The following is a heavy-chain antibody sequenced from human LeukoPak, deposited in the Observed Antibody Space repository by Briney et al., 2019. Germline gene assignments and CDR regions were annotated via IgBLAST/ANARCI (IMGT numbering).Heavy chain of an antibody. J-gene: IGHJ4*02. CDR2: IYYSGST. D-gene: IGHD6-19*01. V-gene: IGHV4-59*01. CDR1: GGSISSYY. CDR3: ARDGGPYSSEPLDY. Sequence: SETLSLTCTVSGGSISSYYWSWIRQPPGKGLEWIGYIYYSGSTNYNPSLKSRVTISVDTSKNQFSLKLSSVTAADTAVYYCARDGGPYSSEPLDYWGQGTLVTVSS.